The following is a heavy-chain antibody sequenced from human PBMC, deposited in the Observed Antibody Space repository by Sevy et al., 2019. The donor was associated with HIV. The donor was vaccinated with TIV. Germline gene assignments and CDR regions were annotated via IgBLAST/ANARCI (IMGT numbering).Heavy chain of an antibody. CDR3: ARAAGWFDA. J-gene: IGHJ5*02. Sequence: GGSLRLSCAASGFTFNDYNLSWIRQAPGKGLEWVSYISTSTSTTTIYYADSVKGRFTISRDNAKNSIYLKMNSLGVDDTAEYYCARAAGWFDAWAQGTLVTVSS. CDR2: ISTSTSTTTI. CDR1: GFTFNDYN. V-gene: IGHV3-11*01.